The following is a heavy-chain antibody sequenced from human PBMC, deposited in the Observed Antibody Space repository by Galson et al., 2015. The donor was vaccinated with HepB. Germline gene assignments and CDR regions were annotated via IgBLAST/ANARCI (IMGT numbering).Heavy chain of an antibody. V-gene: IGHV3-66*01. CDR3: SRAILSLRIAVAGPVYGMDV. Sequence: SLRLSCAASGFTVSSNYMSWVRQAPGKGLEWVSVIYSGGSNYYADSVKGRFTIYRDKSKNTLYLQMNSLRAEDTAVYYCSRAILSLRIAVAGPVYGMDVWGQGTTVTVSS. J-gene: IGHJ6*02. CDR1: GFTVSSNY. CDR2: IYSGGSN. D-gene: IGHD6-19*01.